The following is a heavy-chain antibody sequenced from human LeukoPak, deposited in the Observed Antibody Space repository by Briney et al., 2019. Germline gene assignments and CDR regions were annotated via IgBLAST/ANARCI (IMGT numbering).Heavy chain of an antibody. D-gene: IGHD6-13*01. V-gene: IGHV1-69*13. CDR3: ASPLEQLAH. J-gene: IGHJ4*02. CDR1: GGTFSSYA. Sequence: SVKASCKASGGTFSSYAISWVRQAPGQGLEWMGGIIPIFGTANYAQKFQGRVTITADESTSTAYMELSSLRSEDTAVYYCASPLEQLAHWGQGTLVTVSS. CDR2: IIPIFGTA.